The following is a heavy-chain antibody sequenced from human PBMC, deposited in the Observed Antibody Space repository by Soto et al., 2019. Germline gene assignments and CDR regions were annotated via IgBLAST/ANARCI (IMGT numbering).Heavy chain of an antibody. Sequence: ASVKVSCKVSGYTLTELSMRWVRQAPGKGLEWMGGFDPEDGETIYAQKFQGRVTMTEDTSTDTAYMELSSLRSEDTAVYYCATAGALVVPAAIRGKGNCFDPWGQGTLVTVSS. CDR1: GYTLTELS. J-gene: IGHJ5*02. CDR3: ATAGALVVPAAIRGKGNCFDP. D-gene: IGHD2-2*02. CDR2: FDPEDGET. V-gene: IGHV1-24*01.